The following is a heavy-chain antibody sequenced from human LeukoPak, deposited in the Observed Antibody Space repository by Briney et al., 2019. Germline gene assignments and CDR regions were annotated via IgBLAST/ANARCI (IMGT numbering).Heavy chain of an antibody. D-gene: IGHD1-26*01. CDR2: ISWNSGTI. CDR1: GFSFDDYA. CDR3: VKVRIVGAATDYFDY. J-gene: IGHJ4*02. V-gene: IGHV3-9*01. Sequence: PGGSLRLSCAASGFSFDDYAMHWVRQAPGKGLEWVSGISWNSGTIVYAASVKGRFTISRDNAKNSLYLQMNSLRAEDTALYYCVKVRIVGAATDYFDYWGQGTLVTVSS.